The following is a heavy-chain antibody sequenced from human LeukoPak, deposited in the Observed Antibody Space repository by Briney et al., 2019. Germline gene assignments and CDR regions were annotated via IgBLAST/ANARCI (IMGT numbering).Heavy chain of an antibody. J-gene: IGHJ5*02. Sequence: ASVKVSCKASGYTFTSYGISWVRQAPGQGLEWMGWISAYNGNTNYAQKLQGRVTMTTDTSTSTAYMELRSLRSDDTAVYYCARAPPDGSGSSHHSNWFDPWGQGTLVTVSS. CDR3: ARAPPDGSGSSHHSNWFDP. D-gene: IGHD3-10*01. V-gene: IGHV1-18*01. CDR1: GYTFTSYG. CDR2: ISAYNGNT.